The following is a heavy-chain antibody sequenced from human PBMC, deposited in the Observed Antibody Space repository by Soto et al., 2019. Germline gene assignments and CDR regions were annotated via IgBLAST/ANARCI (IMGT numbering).Heavy chain of an antibody. V-gene: IGHV3-33*06. CDR1: GFSFSSYG. Sequence: GGSLRLSCAASGFSFSSYGMHWVRQAPGKGLEWVAVIWYDGGNKYYADSVKGRFTISRDNSKNTLYLQMNSLRAEDTAVYYCAKDPFDIVVVPAAMPFDYWGQGTLVTVSS. J-gene: IGHJ4*02. D-gene: IGHD2-2*01. CDR3: AKDPFDIVVVPAAMPFDY. CDR2: IWYDGGNK.